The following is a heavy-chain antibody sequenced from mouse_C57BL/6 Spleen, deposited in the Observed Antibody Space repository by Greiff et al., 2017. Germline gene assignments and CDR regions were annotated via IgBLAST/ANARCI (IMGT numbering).Heavy chain of an antibody. CDR2: IYPGDGDT. CDR1: GYAFSSYW. V-gene: IGHV1-80*01. Sequence: VQLQQSGAELVKPGASVKISCKASGYAFSSYWMNWVKQRPGQGLEWIGQIYPGDGDTNYNGKFKGKATLTADKSSSTAYMQLSSLTSEDSAVYFCARRYDYDGDYFDYGGQGTTLTVSS. J-gene: IGHJ2*01. D-gene: IGHD2-4*01. CDR3: ARRYDYDGDYFDY.